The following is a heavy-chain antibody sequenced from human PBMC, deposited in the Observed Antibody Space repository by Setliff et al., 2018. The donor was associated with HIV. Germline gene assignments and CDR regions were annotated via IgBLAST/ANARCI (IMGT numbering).Heavy chain of an antibody. CDR1: GGSISSGGYY. CDR3: ARDGGGSGWSLGEFDF. D-gene: IGHD6-19*01. CDR2: IYYSGGT. J-gene: IGHJ4*02. V-gene: IGHV4-31*03. Sequence: SETLSLTCTVSGGSISSGGYYWSWIRQHPGKGLEWIGYIYYSGGTYYNPSLKSRVTISVDTSKNQFSLKLSSVTAADTAVYYCARDGGGSGWSLGEFDFWGQGTLVTVSS.